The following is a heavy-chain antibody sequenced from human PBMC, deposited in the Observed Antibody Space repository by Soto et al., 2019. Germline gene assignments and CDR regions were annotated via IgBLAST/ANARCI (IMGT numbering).Heavy chain of an antibody. V-gene: IGHV4-34*01. J-gene: IGHJ4*02. CDR3: ARGRTMVRGVILN. Sequence: QVQLQQWGAGLLKPSETLSLTCAVYGGSFSGYYWSWIRQPPGKGLEWIGEINHSGSTNYNPSLKSRGTISVDTSKNQFSLKLSSVTAADTAVYYCARGRTMVRGVILNWGQGTLVTVSS. CDR2: INHSGST. D-gene: IGHD3-10*01. CDR1: GGSFSGYY.